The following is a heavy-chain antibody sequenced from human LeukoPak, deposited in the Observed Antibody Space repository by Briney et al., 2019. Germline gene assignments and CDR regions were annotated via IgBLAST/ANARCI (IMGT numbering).Heavy chain of an antibody. CDR3: ASSPAAHGY. CDR1: GFTFSSFG. Sequence: GGSRRLSCAASGFTFSSFGMRWVRPAHGKGLEWVAVIWYDGSNKYYADSGKGRFTISRDNSKNTLYLQMNSLRAEDTAVYYCASSPAAHGYWGQGTLVTVSS. J-gene: IGHJ4*02. D-gene: IGHD2-15*01. CDR2: IWYDGSNK. V-gene: IGHV3-33*01.